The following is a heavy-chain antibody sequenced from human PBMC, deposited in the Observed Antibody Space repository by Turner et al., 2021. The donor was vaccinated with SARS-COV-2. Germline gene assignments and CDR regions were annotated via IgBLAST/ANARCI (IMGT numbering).Heavy chain of an antibody. CDR1: GFTFISHG. Sequence: QVQLVESGGGVVQPGRSLRLSCAASGFTFISHGIHWVRQAPGKGLEWVAVILYDGSNKHYADSVKGRFTISRNNSKNTLYLQMNSLRAEDTALYYCAKMGGMYCSGGNCYSGRLDYWGQGTLVTVSS. CDR3: AKMGGMYCSGGNCYSGRLDY. J-gene: IGHJ4*02. CDR2: ILYDGSNK. V-gene: IGHV3-30*18. D-gene: IGHD2-15*01.